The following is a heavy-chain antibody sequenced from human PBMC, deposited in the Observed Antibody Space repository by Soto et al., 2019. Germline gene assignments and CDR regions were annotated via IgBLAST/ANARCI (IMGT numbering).Heavy chain of an antibody. V-gene: IGHV1-3*01. Sequence: QVHLVQSGAEVKKPGASVKVSCKASGYTFTSYAINWVRQAPGQRLEWMGWINAGSGDTQYSQKFQCRVTITRDTSATTAYMELSRLSSENTAVYYCTRPLWYCNSINCWHAFPRWGQATMVSVSS. CDR3: TRPLWYCNSINCWHAFPR. J-gene: IGHJ3*01. CDR2: INAGSGDT. CDR1: GYTFTSYA. D-gene: IGHD2-2*01.